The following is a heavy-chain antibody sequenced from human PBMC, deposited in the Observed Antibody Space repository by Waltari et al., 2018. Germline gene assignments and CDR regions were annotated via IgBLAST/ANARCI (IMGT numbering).Heavy chain of an antibody. D-gene: IGHD1-26*01. J-gene: IGHJ6*03. V-gene: IGHV4-38-2*01. CDR2: IYHSGST. CDR3: ARGSGSYWRGVYYYYYMDV. Sequence: QVQLQESGPGLVKPSETLSLTCAVSGYSISSGYYWGWIRQPPGKGLEWIGSIYHSGSTYYNPSLKSRVTISVDTSKNQFSLKLSSVTAADTAVYYCARGSGSYWRGVYYYYYMDVWGKGTTVTVSS. CDR1: GYSISSGYY.